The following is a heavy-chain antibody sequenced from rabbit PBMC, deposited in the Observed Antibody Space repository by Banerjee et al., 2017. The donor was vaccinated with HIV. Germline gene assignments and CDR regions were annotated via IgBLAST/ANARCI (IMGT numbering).Heavy chain of an antibody. V-gene: IGHV1S45*01. Sequence: QEQLEESGGDLVKPEGSLTLTCTASGFDLSSYGISWVRQAPGKGLEWIGCINTGNGNTVYASWAKGRFTISKTSSTTVTLQMTSLTAADTATYFCARDLAGVIGWNFNLWGQGTLVTVS. D-gene: IGHD4-1*01. CDR1: GFDLSSYG. CDR3: ARDLAGVIGWNFNL. CDR2: INTGNGNT. J-gene: IGHJ4*01.